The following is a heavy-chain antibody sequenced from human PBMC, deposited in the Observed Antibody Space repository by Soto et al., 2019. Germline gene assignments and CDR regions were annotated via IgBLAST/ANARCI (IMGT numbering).Heavy chain of an antibody. Sequence: QVHLVQSGAEVKKPGASVKVSCKGSGYGFTTYGITWVRQAPGQGLEWMAWISAHTGNTNYAQKLQGRVTVTRDTSTSTAYMELRSLRSDDTAVYYCARWRYGDYWGQGALVTVSS. CDR3: ARWRYGDY. J-gene: IGHJ4*02. CDR2: ISAHTGNT. D-gene: IGHD1-1*01. V-gene: IGHV1-18*01. CDR1: GYGFTTYG.